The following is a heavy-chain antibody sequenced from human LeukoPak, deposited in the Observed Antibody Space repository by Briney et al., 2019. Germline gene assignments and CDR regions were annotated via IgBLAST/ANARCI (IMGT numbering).Heavy chain of an antibody. CDR2: ISSSGSTR. CDR3: ARGLLGYSGYDFYFDY. CDR1: GFTFSSYS. D-gene: IGHD5-12*01. V-gene: IGHV3-48*01. J-gene: IGHJ4*02. Sequence: GGSLRLSCEATGFTFSSYSMNWVRQAPGKGLQWLSYISSSGSTRYYADSVKGRFTISRDNAKNSLYLEMHSLRAEDTAIYYCARGLLGYSGYDFYFDYWGRGTLVTVSS.